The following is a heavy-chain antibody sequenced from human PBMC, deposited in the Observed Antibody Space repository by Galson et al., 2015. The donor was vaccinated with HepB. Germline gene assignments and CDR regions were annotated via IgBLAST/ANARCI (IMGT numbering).Heavy chain of an antibody. V-gene: IGHV3-23*01. CDR1: QFTFSSYA. D-gene: IGHD6-13*01. CDR2: ISSSGAVI. CDR3: AKAAGYYSYYGLDV. J-gene: IGHJ6*02. Sequence: SLRLSCAASQFTFSSYAMSWVRQAPGKGLEWVSVISSSGAVIYYADSVRGRFTISRDNSKNTLYLQMSSLRAEDTALYYCAKAAGYYSYYGLDVWGQGTTVTVSS.